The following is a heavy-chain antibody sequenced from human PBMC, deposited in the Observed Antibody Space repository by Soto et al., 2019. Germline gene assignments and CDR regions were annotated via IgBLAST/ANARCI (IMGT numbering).Heavy chain of an antibody. CDR1: GYTFTSYD. CDR2: MNPNSGNT. D-gene: IGHD6-13*01. Sequence: QVQLVQSGAEVKKPGASVKVSCKASGYTFTSYDINWVRQATGQGLEWMGWMNPNSGNTGYAQKFQGRVTMTRNTSISRAYMELSSLRSEDTAVYYCASRYSSSWSDHAFDIWGQGTMVTVSS. J-gene: IGHJ3*02. CDR3: ASRYSSSWSDHAFDI. V-gene: IGHV1-8*01.